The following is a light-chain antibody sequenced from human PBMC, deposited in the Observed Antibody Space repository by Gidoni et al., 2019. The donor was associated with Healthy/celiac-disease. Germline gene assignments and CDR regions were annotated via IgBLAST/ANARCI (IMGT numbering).Light chain of an antibody. CDR2: GAS. J-gene: IGKJ1*01. CDR1: QSVSSRY. CDR3: QQYGSSRRT. V-gene: IGKV3-20*01. Sequence: ELVLTQSPGTLSLSPGERATLSCRASQSVSSRYLAGYQQKPGQAPRLLIYGASGRATGIPDRFSGSGSGTDFTLTISRLEPEDFAVYYCQQYGSSRRTFGQGTKVEIK.